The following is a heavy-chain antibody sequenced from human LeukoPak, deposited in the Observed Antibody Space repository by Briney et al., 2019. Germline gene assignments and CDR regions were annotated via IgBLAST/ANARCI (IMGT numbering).Heavy chain of an antibody. V-gene: IGHV4-59*01. Sequence: SETLSLTCTVSGGSINNYYWSWIRQSPGKGLEWIGYIYYSGITNYNPSLKSRVTISVDTSKNQFSLNLNFVTAADTAVYYCARCGLLRYFDWLLSKDKNWFDPWGQGTLVTVSS. CDR3: ARCGLLRYFDWLLSKDKNWFDP. CDR2: IYYSGIT. D-gene: IGHD3-9*01. J-gene: IGHJ5*02. CDR1: GGSINNYY.